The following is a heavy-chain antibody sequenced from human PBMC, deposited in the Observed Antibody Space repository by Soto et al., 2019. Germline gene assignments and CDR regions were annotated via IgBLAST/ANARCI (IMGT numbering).Heavy chain of an antibody. J-gene: IGHJ3*02. Sequence: TFAVSGGSFRSYYWTWIRQPPGEGLEWIGFIYYSWRSISYTGSTTYNPSLKSRVNISIDTSKNQFYLKVTSLTAADTDVYSPARAGHYGGHDAIDTWGQGTMVTV. CDR3: ARAGHYGGHDAIDT. CDR1: GGSFRSYY. CDR2: IYYSWRSISYTGST. D-gene: IGHD3-10*01. V-gene: IGHV4-59*01.